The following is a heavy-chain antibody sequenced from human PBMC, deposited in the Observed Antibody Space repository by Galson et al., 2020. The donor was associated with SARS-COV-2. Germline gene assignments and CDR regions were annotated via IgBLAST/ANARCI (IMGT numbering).Heavy chain of an antibody. J-gene: IGHJ6*03. D-gene: IGHD3-3*01. CDR1: GYTFTSYG. Sequence: ASVKVSCKASGYTFTSYGISWVRQAPGQGLEWMGWISPYNGNTNYAQKLQGRVTMTTDTSTSTAYMELRSLRSDDTAVYYCARWFGVVIIPHYYYYMDVGGKGTTVTVSS. CDR2: ISPYNGNT. CDR3: ARWFGVVIIPHYYYYMDV. V-gene: IGHV1-18*01.